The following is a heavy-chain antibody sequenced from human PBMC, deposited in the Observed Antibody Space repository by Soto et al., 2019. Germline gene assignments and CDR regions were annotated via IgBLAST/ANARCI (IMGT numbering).Heavy chain of an antibody. Sequence: EVQLLESGGGLVQPGGSLRLSCAASGFTFSSYAMSWVRQAPGKGLEWVSSISTSGGTTFYADSVKGRFTISRDNSKNTLYLQMNSLRAEDTDGYYCAKGMTDFCDSSGCSPIDYWGQGTLVTVSS. J-gene: IGHJ4*02. CDR2: ISTSGGTT. CDR3: AKGMTDFCDSSGCSPIDY. V-gene: IGHV3-23*01. D-gene: IGHD2-2*01. CDR1: GFTFSSYA.